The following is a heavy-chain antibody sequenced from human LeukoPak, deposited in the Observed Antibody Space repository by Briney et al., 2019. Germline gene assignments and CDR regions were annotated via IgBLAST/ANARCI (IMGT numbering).Heavy chain of an antibody. CDR3: ARDQRYCSSSSCPWEPFDY. D-gene: IGHD2-2*01. V-gene: IGHV3-7*05. Sequence: PGGSLRLSCAASGFTFSSYWMSWVRQAPGKGLEWVANIKQDGSAKYYVDSVKGRFTISRDNAKNSLYLQMNSLRAEDTAVYYCARDQRYCSSSSCPWEPFDYCGQGTLGTVSS. J-gene: IGHJ4*02. CDR1: GFTFSSYW. CDR2: IKQDGSAK.